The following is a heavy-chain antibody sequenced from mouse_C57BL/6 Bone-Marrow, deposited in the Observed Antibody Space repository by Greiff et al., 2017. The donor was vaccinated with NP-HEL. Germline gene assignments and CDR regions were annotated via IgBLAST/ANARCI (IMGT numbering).Heavy chain of an antibody. Sequence: VQLQQSGAELVRPGTSVKMSCKASGYTFTNYWIGWAKQRPGHGLEWIGDIYPGGGYTNYNEKFKGKATLTADKSSRTAYMQFSSLTSEDSAIYYCARGTLLRAMDYWGQGTSVTVSS. D-gene: IGHD1-1*01. CDR3: ARGTLLRAMDY. CDR1: GYTFTNYW. CDR2: IYPGGGYT. V-gene: IGHV1-63*01. J-gene: IGHJ4*01.